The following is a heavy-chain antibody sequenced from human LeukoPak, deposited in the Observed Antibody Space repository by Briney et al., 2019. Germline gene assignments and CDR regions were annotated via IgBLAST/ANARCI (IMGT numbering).Heavy chain of an antibody. V-gene: IGHV4-61*02. Sequence: PSETLSLTCTVSGGSISSGSYYRGWIRQPAGKGLEWIGRIYTSGSTNYNPSLKSRVTISVDTSKNQFSLKLSSVTAADTAVYYCARAHFGTNNWFDPWGQGTLVTVSS. CDR3: ARAHFGTNNWFDP. CDR1: GGSISSGSYY. CDR2: IYTSGST. J-gene: IGHJ5*02. D-gene: IGHD2-8*01.